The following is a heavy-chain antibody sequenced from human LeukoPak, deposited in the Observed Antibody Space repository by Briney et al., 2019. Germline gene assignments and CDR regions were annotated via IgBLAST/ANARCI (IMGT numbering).Heavy chain of an antibody. J-gene: IGHJ3*02. Sequence: GGSLRLSCAASQFTFINYSMNWVRPAPGKGLEWVSSISSGSSYIYYADSVEGRFTISRDNAKNSLYLQMDSLRAEDTAVYYCARAGPRVVAATRLYAFDIWGQGTMVTVSS. CDR1: QFTFINYS. CDR3: ARAGPRVVAATRLYAFDI. V-gene: IGHV3-21*01. CDR2: ISSGSSYI. D-gene: IGHD2-15*01.